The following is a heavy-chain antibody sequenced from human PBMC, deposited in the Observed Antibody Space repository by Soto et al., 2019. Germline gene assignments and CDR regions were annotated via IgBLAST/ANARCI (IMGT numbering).Heavy chain of an antibody. CDR3: ARGTIGAPGKDY. J-gene: IGHJ4*02. D-gene: IGHD5-12*01. Sequence: EVQLVESGGGLVQPGGSLRLSCAASGFTFSSYWMSWVRQAPGKGMEWGTNINEDESEKKYVDSVKGRFTISRDNARNSLYLQMNSLSAEDTAVYYCARGTIGAPGKDYWGQGTLVTVSS. CDR2: INEDESEK. CDR1: GFTFSSYW. V-gene: IGHV3-7*01.